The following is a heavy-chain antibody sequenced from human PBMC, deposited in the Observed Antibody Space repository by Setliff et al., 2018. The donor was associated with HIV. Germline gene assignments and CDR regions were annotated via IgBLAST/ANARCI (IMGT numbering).Heavy chain of an antibody. CDR2: IYYSGST. CDR1: GGSISSYY. V-gene: IGHV4-59*01. CDR3: ASSNYRFVYFDY. D-gene: IGHD1-7*01. Sequence: PSETLSLTCTVSGGSISSYYWSWIRQPPGKGLEWIGYIYYSGSTNCNPSLKSRVTISVDTSKNQFSLKLSSVTAADTAVYYCASSNYRFVYFDYWGQGTLVTVS. J-gene: IGHJ4*02.